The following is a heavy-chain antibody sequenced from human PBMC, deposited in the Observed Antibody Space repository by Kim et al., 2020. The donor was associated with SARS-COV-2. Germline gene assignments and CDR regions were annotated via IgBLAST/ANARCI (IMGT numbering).Heavy chain of an antibody. D-gene: IGHD3-22*01. V-gene: IGHV3-30*18. CDR2: ISYDGSNK. Sequence: GGSLSLSCAASGFTFSSYGMHWVRQAPGKGLEWVAVISYDGSNKYYADSVKGRFTISRDNSKNTLYLQMNSLRAEDTAVYYCAKGQITMIANYGMDVWGQGTTVTVSS. J-gene: IGHJ6*02. CDR3: AKGQITMIANYGMDV. CDR1: GFTFSSYG.